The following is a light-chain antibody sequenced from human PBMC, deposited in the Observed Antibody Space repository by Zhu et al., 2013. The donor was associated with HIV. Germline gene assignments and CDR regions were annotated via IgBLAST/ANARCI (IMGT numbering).Light chain of an antibody. J-gene: IGLJ1*01. V-gene: IGLV1-40*01. Sequence: QSVLTQPPSVSGAPGLRVTISCTGNSSNIGSIYDVHWYQQLPGTAPKLLIYGNINRPSGVPDRFSGSKSGPSASLAITGLQPEDEADYYCQSYDSSLSAYVFGAGTKVTVL. CDR3: QSYDSSLSAYV. CDR1: SSNIGSIYD. CDR2: GNI.